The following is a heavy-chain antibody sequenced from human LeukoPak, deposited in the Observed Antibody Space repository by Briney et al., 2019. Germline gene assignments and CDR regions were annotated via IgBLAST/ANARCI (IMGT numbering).Heavy chain of an antibody. D-gene: IGHD3-22*01. V-gene: IGHV3-30*02. CDR2: IRYDGRDK. CDR1: GFTFSSYG. J-gene: IGHJ4*02. CDR3: AKEQYYYDSSGFDY. Sequence: GGSLRLSCAASGFTFSSYGMHWVRQAPGKGLEWVASIRYDGRDKYYADSVKGRFTISRDTSKNTLYLQMNSLRAEDTAVYYCAKEQYYYDSSGFDYWGQGTLVTVSS.